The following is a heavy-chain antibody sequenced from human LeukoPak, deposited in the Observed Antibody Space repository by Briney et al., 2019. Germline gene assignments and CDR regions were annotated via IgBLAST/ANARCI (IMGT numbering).Heavy chain of an antibody. D-gene: IGHD5-24*01. Sequence: PSETLSLTCSVSGGSISSYYWSWIRQPPGKGLEWIGYIYYSGSTNYNPSLKSRVTISVDTSKNQFSLKLSSVTAADTAVYYCASGYNFGYFDYWGQGTLVTVSS. J-gene: IGHJ4*02. CDR3: ASGYNFGYFDY. V-gene: IGHV4-59*01. CDR1: GGSISSYY. CDR2: IYYSGST.